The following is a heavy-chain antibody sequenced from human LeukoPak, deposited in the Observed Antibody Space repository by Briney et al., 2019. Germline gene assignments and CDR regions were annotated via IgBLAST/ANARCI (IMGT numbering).Heavy chain of an antibody. Sequence: SVKVSCKASGGTFSSYAISWVRQAPGQGLEWMGGIIPIFGTANYAQKFQGRVTITADKSTSTAYMELSSLRSEDTAVYYCAGAGTTGTTLLYYFDYWGQGTLVTVSS. V-gene: IGHV1-69*06. D-gene: IGHD1-1*01. CDR2: IIPIFGTA. CDR1: GGTFSSYA. J-gene: IGHJ4*02. CDR3: AGAGTTGTTLLYYFDY.